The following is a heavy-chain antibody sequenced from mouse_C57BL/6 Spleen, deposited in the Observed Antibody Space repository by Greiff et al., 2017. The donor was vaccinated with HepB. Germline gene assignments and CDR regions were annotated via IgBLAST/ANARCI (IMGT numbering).Heavy chain of an antibody. CDR1: GFTFSSYA. CDR2: ISSGGDYI. V-gene: IGHV5-9-1*02. CDR3: TRDRDKGAMDY. Sequence: EVKVEESGEGLVKPGGSLKLSCAASGFTFSSYAMSWVRQTPEKRLEWVAYISSGGDYIYYADTVKGRFTISRDNARNTLYLQMSSLKSEDTAMYYCTRDRDKGAMDYWGQGTSVTVSS. J-gene: IGHJ4*01.